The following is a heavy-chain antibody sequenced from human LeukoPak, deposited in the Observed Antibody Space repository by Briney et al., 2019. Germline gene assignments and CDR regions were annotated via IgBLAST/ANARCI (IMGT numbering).Heavy chain of an antibody. CDR3: ARSHIAVVPAGRGSRYFYMDV. CDR2: IYHSGST. CDR1: GYSMRSGYY. D-gene: IGHD2-2*01. J-gene: IGHJ6*03. Sequence: PSETLSLTCTVSGYSMRSGYYWGWIRLAPGKGLEWIGSIYHSGSTYYNLSLRRRVIMSVDTSKNQFSLKVNSVTAADTAIYYCARSHIAVVPAGRGSRYFYMDVWGRGTTVAVSS. V-gene: IGHV4-38-2*02.